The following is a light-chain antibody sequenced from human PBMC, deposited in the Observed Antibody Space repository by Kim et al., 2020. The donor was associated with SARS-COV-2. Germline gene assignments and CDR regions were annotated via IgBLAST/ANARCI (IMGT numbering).Light chain of an antibody. J-gene: IGLJ3*02. CDR1: SNNVDYQG. CDR2: RNN. CDR3: SAWDSSLSAWV. Sequence: QAGLTQLPSVSKGLRQTATLTCTGNSNNVDYQGAAWLQQHQGHPPKLLSYRNNNRPSGISERFSASRSGNTASLTITGLQPEDEADYYCSAWDSSLSAWVFGGGTQLTVL. V-gene: IGLV10-54*01.